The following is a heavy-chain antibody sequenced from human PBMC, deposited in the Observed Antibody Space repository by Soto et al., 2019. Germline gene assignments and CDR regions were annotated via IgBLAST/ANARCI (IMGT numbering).Heavy chain of an antibody. V-gene: IGHV3-74*01. Sequence: GASVKVSCETSGFIFKMYWMHWVRQVPGQGPQWVARITDDGSTTYYAASVEGRFTISRDNAKNALYLQMTSLRPDDTAVYYCTRGPRPTSIGTGAFWGQGTLVTVSS. CDR1: GFIFKMYW. J-gene: IGHJ4*02. D-gene: IGHD3-10*01. CDR2: ITDDGSTT. CDR3: TRGPRPTSIGTGAF.